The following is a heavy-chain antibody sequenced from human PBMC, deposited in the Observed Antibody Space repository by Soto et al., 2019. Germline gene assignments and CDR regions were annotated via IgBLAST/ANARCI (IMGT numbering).Heavy chain of an antibody. CDR3: ASTKYDSSAYYYWYLGL. CDR1: EDTFRNYA. V-gene: IGHV1-69*06. D-gene: IGHD3-22*01. J-gene: IGHJ2*01. Sequence: QVELVQSGAEVKKPGSSVKVSCQASEDTFRNYAISWVRQAPGQGLEWMGGIIPIFGTANYAQKFQGRVTITAETYASKVYLKLSSLRSEDTAVYYCASTKYDSSAYYYWYLGLWGRGTLVTVSA. CDR2: IIPIFGTA.